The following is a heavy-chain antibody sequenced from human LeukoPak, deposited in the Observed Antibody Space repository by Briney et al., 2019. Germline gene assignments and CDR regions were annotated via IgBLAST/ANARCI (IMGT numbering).Heavy chain of an antibody. CDR1: GYTLTELS. Sequence: ASVKVSCKVSGYTLTELSMHWVRQAPGQGLEWMGWINPNSGGTNYAQTFQGRVTMTRDTSISTAYMELSRLRSDDTAVYYCAGPHSPPKGAAPGGNWFDPWGQGTLVTVSS. CDR3: AGPHSPPKGAAPGGNWFDP. D-gene: IGHD2-15*01. CDR2: INPNSGGT. J-gene: IGHJ5*02. V-gene: IGHV1-2*02.